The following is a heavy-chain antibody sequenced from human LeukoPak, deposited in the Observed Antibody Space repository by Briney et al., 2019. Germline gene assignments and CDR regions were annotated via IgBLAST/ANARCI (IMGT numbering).Heavy chain of an antibody. V-gene: IGHV3-11*04. CDR1: GFTFSDYY. CDR2: IGSSGRTI. Sequence: PGGSLRLSCVASGFTFSDYYMSWIRQAPGKGLEWVSYIGSSGRTIYYADSVKGRFTISRDNAKNSLYLQMNSLRAEDTAVYYCARDGKAVAVAFDIWGQGTMVTVSS. D-gene: IGHD6-19*01. CDR3: ARDGKAVAVAFDI. J-gene: IGHJ3*02.